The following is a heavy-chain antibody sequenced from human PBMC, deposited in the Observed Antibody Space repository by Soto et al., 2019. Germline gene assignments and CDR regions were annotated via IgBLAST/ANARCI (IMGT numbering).Heavy chain of an antibody. Sequence: GSLRLSCAASGFTFSSYWMSWVRQAPGKGLEWVASINQDGGRKQYVDSVKGRFTMSRDNADNSLYLQMNSLRPEDTAVYYCARDYRADWGPGTLVTVSS. D-gene: IGHD4-4*01. V-gene: IGHV3-7*01. CDR1: GFTFSSYW. J-gene: IGHJ4*01. CDR2: INQDGGRK. CDR3: ARDYRAD.